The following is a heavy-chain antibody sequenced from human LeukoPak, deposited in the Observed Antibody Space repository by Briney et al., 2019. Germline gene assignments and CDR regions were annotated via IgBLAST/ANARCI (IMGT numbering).Heavy chain of an antibody. CDR3: ARDGLYGSGSYYNVDLDY. CDR1: GFTFSSYW. Sequence: GGSLRLSCAASGFTFSSYWMHWVRQAPGKGLVWVSRINRDGSTTNYADSVKVRFTMSRDNAKNTLYLQMNSLRGEDTAVYYCARDGLYGSGSYYNVDLDYWGQGTLVTVSS. J-gene: IGHJ4*02. CDR2: INRDGSTT. D-gene: IGHD3-10*01. V-gene: IGHV3-74*01.